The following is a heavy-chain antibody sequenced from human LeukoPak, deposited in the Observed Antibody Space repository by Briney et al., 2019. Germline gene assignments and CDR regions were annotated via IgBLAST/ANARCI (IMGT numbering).Heavy chain of an antibody. CDR2: ISAYNGNT. J-gene: IGHJ4*02. D-gene: IGHD6-13*01. Sequence: ASVKVSCKASGYTFTSYGISWVRQAPGQGLEWMGWISAYNGNTNYAQKLQGRVTMTTDTSTSTAYMELRSLRSDDTAVYYCARDPDIVVAAAGTVFDYWGQGTLVTVSS. CDR3: ARDPDIVVAAAGTVFDY. V-gene: IGHV1-18*01. CDR1: GYTFTSYG.